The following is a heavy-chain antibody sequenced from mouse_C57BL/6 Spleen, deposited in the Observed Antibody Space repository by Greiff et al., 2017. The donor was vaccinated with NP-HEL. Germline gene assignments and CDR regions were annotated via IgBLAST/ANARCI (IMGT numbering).Heavy chain of an antibody. CDR1: GFTFSDYG. CDR3: ASGSTYAMDY. V-gene: IGHV5-17*01. CDR2: ISSGSSTI. J-gene: IGHJ4*01. Sequence: DVKLVESGGGLVKPGGSLKLSCAASGFTFSDYGMHWVRQAPEKGLEWVAYISSGSSTIYYADTVKGRFTISRDNAKNTLFLQMTSLRSEDTAMYYCASGSTYAMDYWGQGTSVTVSS. D-gene: IGHD1-1*01.